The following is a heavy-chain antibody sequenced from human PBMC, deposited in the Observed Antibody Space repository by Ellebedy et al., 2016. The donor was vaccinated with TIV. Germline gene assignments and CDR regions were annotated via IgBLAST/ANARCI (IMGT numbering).Heavy chain of an antibody. CDR3: AREGSGGSCYHY. CDR1: GFTFSGFW. D-gene: IGHD2-15*01. CDR2: IHQAGSEK. J-gene: IGHJ4*02. Sequence: GESLKISCVASGFTFSGFWMSWVRQAPGKGLEWVANIHQAGSEKYYVDSVKGRFTISRDNAKNSLYLQMNRRRAEDTAVYYCAREGSGGSCYHYWGQGTLVTVSS. V-gene: IGHV3-7*01.